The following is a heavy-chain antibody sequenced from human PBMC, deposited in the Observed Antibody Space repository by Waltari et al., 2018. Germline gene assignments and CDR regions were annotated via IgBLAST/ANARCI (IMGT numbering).Heavy chain of an antibody. CDR3: ARGEGGGGSDY. Sequence: QVQLQQWGAGLLKPSETLSLTCAVYGGSFSGYYWSWIRQPPGKGLEWIGEINHSGSTNYNPSLKSRGTISVDTSKNQFSLKLSSVTAADTAVYYCARGEGGGGSDYGGQGTLVTVSS. CDR2: INHSGST. D-gene: IGHD2-15*01. CDR1: GGSFSGYY. J-gene: IGHJ4*02. V-gene: IGHV4-34*01.